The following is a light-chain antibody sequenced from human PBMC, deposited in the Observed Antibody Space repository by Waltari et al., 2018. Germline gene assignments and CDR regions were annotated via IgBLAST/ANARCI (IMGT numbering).Light chain of an antibody. CDR3: QQYRSYLT. CDR2: EAS. J-gene: IGKJ1*01. V-gene: IGKV1-5*03. CDR1: QDIDIF. Sequence: DIQMTQSPSTLSASVGDRVTITCRASQDIDIFLAWYQQKPGEAPNLLIYEASDLEDGVPVRFSAYGSGTEFTLTISGLQPDDFATYYCQQYRSYLTFGQGTKVEVQ.